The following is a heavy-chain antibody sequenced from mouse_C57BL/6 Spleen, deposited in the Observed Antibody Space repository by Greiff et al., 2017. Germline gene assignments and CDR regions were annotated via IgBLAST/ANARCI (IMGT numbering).Heavy chain of an antibody. CDR2: IDPNSGGT. J-gene: IGHJ4*01. D-gene: IGHD3-2*02. Sequence: QVQLQQPGAELVKPGASVKLSCKASGYTFTSYWMHWVKQRPGRGLEGIGRIDPNSGGTKYNEKFKSKATLTVDKPSSTAYMQLSSLTSEDSAVYYCAREAQATSMDYWGQGTSVTVSS. CDR3: AREAQATSMDY. CDR1: GYTFTSYW. V-gene: IGHV1-72*01.